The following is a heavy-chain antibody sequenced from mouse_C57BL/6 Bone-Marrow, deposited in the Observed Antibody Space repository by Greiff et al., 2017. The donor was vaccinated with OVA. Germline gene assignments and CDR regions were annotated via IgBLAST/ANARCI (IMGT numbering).Heavy chain of an antibody. V-gene: IGHV5-17*01. CDR1: GFTFSDYG. J-gene: IGHJ4*01. CDR2: ISSGSSTI. Sequence: EVMLVESGGGLVKPGGSLKLSCAASGFTFSDYGMHWVRQAPEKGLEWVAYISSGSSTIYYADTVKGRFTISRDNAKNTLFLQMTSLRSEDTSMYYCARHLYYAMVYWGQGTSVTVSS. CDR3: ARHLYYAMVY.